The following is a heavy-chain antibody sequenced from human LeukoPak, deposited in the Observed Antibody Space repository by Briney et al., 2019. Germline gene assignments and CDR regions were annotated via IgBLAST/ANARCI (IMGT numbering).Heavy chain of an antibody. D-gene: IGHD3-9*01. CDR1: GFTFSNYA. CDR2: ITGSGGNT. V-gene: IGHV3-23*01. Sequence: GASLRLSCAASGFTFSNYAVSWVHQAPGKGLEWVSAITGSGGNTYYADSVKGRFTISRDNSKNTVFLQMNSLRAEDTAVYYCAKWGDYDVLTGYYVSDYWGQRTLVTVSS. CDR3: AKWGDYDVLTGYYVSDY. J-gene: IGHJ4*02.